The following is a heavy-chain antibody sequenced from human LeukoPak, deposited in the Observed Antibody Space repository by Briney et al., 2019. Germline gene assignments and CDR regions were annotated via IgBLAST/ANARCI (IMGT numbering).Heavy chain of an antibody. CDR1: GGSFSVYY. CDR3: ARASRWELLGNWFDP. D-gene: IGHD1-26*01. J-gene: IGHJ5*02. CDR2: INHSGST. V-gene: IGHV4-34*01. Sequence: PSETLSLTCAVYGGSFSVYYWSWIRQPPGKGLEWIGEINHSGSTNYNPSLKSRVTISVDTSKNQFSLKLSSVTAADTAVYYCARASRWELLGNWFDPWGQGTLVTVSS.